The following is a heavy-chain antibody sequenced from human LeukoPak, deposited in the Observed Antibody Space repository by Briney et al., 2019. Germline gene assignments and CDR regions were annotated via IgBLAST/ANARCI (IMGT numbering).Heavy chain of an antibody. Sequence: GESLKISCKGSGYRFTSYWIGWVRQMPGKGLEWMGIIYPGDSDTRYSPSFQGQVTISADKSISTAYLQWSSLKASDTAMYYCARRLPGLAAGGNWFDPGAREPWSPSPQ. V-gene: IGHV5-51*01. CDR1: GYRFTSYW. CDR3: ARRLPGLAAGGNWFDP. CDR2: IYPGDSDT. D-gene: IGHD3/OR15-3a*01. J-gene: IGHJ5*02.